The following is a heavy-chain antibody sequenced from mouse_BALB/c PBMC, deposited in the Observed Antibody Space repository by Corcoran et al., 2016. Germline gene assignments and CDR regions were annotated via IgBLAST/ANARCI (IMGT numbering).Heavy chain of an antibody. D-gene: IGHD1-1*01. J-gene: IGHJ3*01. CDR3: ARRESSGAWFAY. CDR1: GFNIKDYY. CDR2: IDPENGNT. Sequence: EVQLQQSGAELVRPGALVKLSCKASGFNIKDYYMHWVKQRPEQGLEGIGWIDPENGNTIYDPKFQGKASITADTSSNTAYLQLSSLTSEDTAVYYCARRESSGAWFAYWGQGTLVTVSA. V-gene: IGHV14-1*02.